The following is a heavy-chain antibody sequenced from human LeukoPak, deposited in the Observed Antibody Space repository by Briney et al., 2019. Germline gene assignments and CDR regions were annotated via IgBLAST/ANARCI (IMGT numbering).Heavy chain of an antibody. D-gene: IGHD6-13*01. V-gene: IGHV4-31*03. CDR2: IYYSGST. CDR1: GGSISSGGYY. J-gene: IGHJ6*02. CDR3: AREPPASSSWYRGMDV. Sequence: SETLSLTCTVSGGSISSGGYYWSWIRQPPGKGLEWIGYIYYSGSTYYNPSLKSRVTISVDTSKNQFSLKLSSVTAADTAVYFCAREPPASSSWYRGMDVWGQGTTVTVSS.